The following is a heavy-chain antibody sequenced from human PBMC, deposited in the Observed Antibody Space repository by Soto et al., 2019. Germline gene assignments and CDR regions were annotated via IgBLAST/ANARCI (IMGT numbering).Heavy chain of an antibody. CDR2: IRYDGSYK. CDR1: GFNFRSYG. J-gene: IGHJ3*02. D-gene: IGHD2-15*01. CDR3: AREWGKVVLGAFDI. Sequence: GGSLSLSYVASGFNFRSYGMHWVRQAQGKGLEWVAVIRYDGSYKYYADSVKGRFTIFRDNLKNTLYLQMNGLRAEDTAVYYCAREWGKVVLGAFDIWGQGTMVTVSS. V-gene: IGHV3-33*01.